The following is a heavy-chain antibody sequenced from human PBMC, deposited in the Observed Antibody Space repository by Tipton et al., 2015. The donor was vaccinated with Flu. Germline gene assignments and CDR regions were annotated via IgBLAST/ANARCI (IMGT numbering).Heavy chain of an antibody. Sequence: GSLRLSCSASGFSFSTYNFNWVRQAPGKGLEWVSSISDGGSYIYYADSLKGRFTVSRDNAKNSLYLQMNSLRAEDTAVYYCVRGHSGGQQRSDAFDIWGQGTMVTVSS. CDR3: VRGHSGGQQRSDAFDI. D-gene: IGHD1-26*01. J-gene: IGHJ3*02. CDR1: GFSFSTYN. CDR2: ISDGGSYI. V-gene: IGHV3-21*01.